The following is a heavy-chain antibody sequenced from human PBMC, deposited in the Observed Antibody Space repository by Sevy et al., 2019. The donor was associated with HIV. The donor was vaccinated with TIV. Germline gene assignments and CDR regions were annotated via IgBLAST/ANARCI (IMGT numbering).Heavy chain of an antibody. V-gene: IGHV1-18*01. Sequence: ASVKVSCKASGYTFSSYGFSWVRQAPGQGLEWMGWISAYNANTNYAQNLQGRVTMTTDTSTSTAYMELGGLRSGDTALYYCAGARGYRGYEDYWGQGTLVTVSS. CDR1: GYTFSSYG. CDR2: ISAYNANT. CDR3: AGARGYRGYEDY. J-gene: IGHJ4*02. D-gene: IGHD5-12*01.